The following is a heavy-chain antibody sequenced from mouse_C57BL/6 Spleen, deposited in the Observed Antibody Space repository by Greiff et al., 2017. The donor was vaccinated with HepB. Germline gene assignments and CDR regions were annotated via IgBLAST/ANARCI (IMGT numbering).Heavy chain of an antibody. CDR1: GYTFTSYW. V-gene: IGHV1-72*01. D-gene: IGHD2-5*01. CDR3: ARNYSTTGTYYAMDY. J-gene: IGHJ4*01. CDR2: IDPNSGGT. Sequence: VQLQQSGAELVKPGASVKLSCKASGYTFTSYWMHWVKQRPGRGLEGIGRIDPNSGGTKYNEKFKSKATLTVDKPSSTAYMQLSSLTSEDSAVYYCARNYSTTGTYYAMDYWGQGTSVTVSS.